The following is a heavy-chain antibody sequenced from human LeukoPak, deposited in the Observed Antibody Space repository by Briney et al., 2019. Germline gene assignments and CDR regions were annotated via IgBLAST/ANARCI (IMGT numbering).Heavy chain of an antibody. CDR1: GGSISSGGYS. CDR2: INHSGST. D-gene: IGHD3-16*01. V-gene: IGHV4-30-2*01. J-gene: IGHJ4*02. CDR3: ARELGVHKAFDY. Sequence: PSQTLSLTCAVSGGSISSGGYSWSWIRQPPGKGLEWIGEINHSGSTNYNPSLKSRVTISVDTSKNQFSLKLSSVTAADTAVYYCARELGVHKAFDYWGQGTLVTVSS.